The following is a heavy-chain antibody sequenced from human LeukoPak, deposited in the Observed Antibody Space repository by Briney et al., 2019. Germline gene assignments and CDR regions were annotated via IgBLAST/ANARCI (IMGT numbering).Heavy chain of an antibody. CDR1: GDSVSSNSAA. D-gene: IGHD6-19*01. V-gene: IGHV6-1*01. J-gene: IGHJ6*02. CDR2: TYYRSKWYN. Sequence: SQTLSLTCDISGDSVSSNSAAWNWIRQSPSRGLEWLGRTYYRSKWYNDYAVSVESRIIINPDTSKNQVSLQLNSVTPEDTAVYYCARQYSSGWSYYYGLDVWGQGTTVTVSS. CDR3: ARQYSSGWSYYYGLDV.